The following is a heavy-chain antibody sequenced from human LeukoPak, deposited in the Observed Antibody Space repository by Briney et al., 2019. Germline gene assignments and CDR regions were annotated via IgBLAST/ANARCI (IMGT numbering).Heavy chain of an antibody. J-gene: IGHJ3*02. Sequence: SETLSLTCTVFGGSISSGSFYWSWIRQPPGKGLEWIGYIYYSGSTNYNPSLKSRVTISVDTSKNQFSLKLSSVTAADTAVYYCARGFDFWDIWGQGTMVTVSS. D-gene: IGHD3-3*01. V-gene: IGHV4-61*01. CDR2: IYYSGST. CDR1: GGSISSGSFY. CDR3: ARGFDFWDI.